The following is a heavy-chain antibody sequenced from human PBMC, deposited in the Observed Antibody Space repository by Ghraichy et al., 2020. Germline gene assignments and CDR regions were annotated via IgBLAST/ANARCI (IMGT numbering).Heavy chain of an antibody. CDR1: GFTFDDYA. Sequence: GESLNISCAASGFTFDDYAMHWVRQAPGKGLEWVSLISGDGGSTYYADSVKGRFIISRDNSKNSLYLQMNSLRTEDTALYYCAKDMEEDFDYWGQGTLVTVSS. CDR3: AKDMEEDFDY. D-gene: IGHD3-3*01. V-gene: IGHV3-43*02. CDR2: ISGDGGST. J-gene: IGHJ4*02.